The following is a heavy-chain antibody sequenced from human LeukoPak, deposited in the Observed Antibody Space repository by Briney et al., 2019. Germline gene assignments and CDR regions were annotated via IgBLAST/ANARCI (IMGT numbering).Heavy chain of an antibody. CDR3: ARGLGYSSSWYTVGNYYYYMDV. D-gene: IGHD6-13*01. Sequence: PSQTLSLTCTVSGGSISSGSYYWGWIRQPPGKGLEWIGSIYYSGSTYYNPSLKSRVTISVDTSKNQFSLKLSSVTAADTAVYYCARGLGYSSSWYTVGNYYYYMDVWGKGTTVTVSS. CDR1: GGSISSGSYY. V-gene: IGHV4-39*07. J-gene: IGHJ6*03. CDR2: IYYSGST.